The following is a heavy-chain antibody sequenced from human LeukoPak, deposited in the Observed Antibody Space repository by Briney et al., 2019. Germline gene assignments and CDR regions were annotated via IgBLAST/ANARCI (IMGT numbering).Heavy chain of an antibody. CDR1: GFTFSGYD. CDR2: ISGSSSYI. Sequence: PGGSLRLSCAASGFTFSGYDMNWVRQAPGKGLEWVSSISGSSSYIYYADSMKGRFTISRDNAKNSLYLQMNSLRVEDTAMYYCARDGLRRPPTPYCGGDCPLDYWAREPWSASPQ. V-gene: IGHV3-21*04. J-gene: IGHJ4*02. D-gene: IGHD2-21*02. CDR3: ARDGLRRPPTPYCGGDCPLDY.